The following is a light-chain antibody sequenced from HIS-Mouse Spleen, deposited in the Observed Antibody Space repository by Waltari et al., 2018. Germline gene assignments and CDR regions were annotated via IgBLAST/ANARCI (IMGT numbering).Light chain of an antibody. Sequence: DIVMTQSPDSLAVSLGARATINCKSSQSFLYRSNNKNYLAWYQQKPGQPPKLLIYWASTRESGVPDRFSGSGSGTDFTLTISSLQAEDVAVYYCQQYYSTPYTFGQGTKLEIK. V-gene: IGKV4-1*01. CDR3: QQYYSTPYT. J-gene: IGKJ2*01. CDR1: QSFLYRSNNKNY. CDR2: WAS.